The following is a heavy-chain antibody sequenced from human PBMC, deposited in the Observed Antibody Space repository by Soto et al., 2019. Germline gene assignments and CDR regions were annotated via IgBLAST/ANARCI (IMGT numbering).Heavy chain of an antibody. CDR3: ARAAYYYDSSGYYPGDY. CDR2: INACNGDT. CDR1: GYTFTSYG. V-gene: IGHV1-18*01. J-gene: IGHJ4*02. Sequence: SVKVSCKASGYTFTSYGISWVRQAPGQRLERMGWINACNGDTKYAEKIQGRVTMTRDTSASTAYMELSSLRSEDTAVYYCARAAYYYDSSGYYPGDYWGQGSLVTVSS. D-gene: IGHD3-22*01.